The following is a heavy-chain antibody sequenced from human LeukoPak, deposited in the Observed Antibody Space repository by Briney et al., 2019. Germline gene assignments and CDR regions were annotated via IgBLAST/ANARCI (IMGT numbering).Heavy chain of an antibody. CDR3: ARFGYSSSWYNGY. CDR2: IYYSGST. J-gene: IGHJ4*02. Sequence: PSETLSLTCGVSGGSISNTNWWSWVRQPPGQGLEWIGYIYYSGSTYYNPSLKSRVTISVDTSKNQFSLKLSSVTAADTAVYYCARFGYSSSWYNGYWGQGTLVTVSS. CDR1: GGSISNTNW. V-gene: IGHV4-4*02. D-gene: IGHD6-13*01.